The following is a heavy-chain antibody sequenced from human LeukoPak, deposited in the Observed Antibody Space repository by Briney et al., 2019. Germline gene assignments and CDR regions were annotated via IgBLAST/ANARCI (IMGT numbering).Heavy chain of an antibody. V-gene: IGHV4-61*08. J-gene: IGHJ4*02. CDR2: IYYTGST. Sequence: SETLSLTCTVSGVSVASGGYYWSWIRQHPGKGLEWIGYIYYTGSTYYNPSLKSRVTISVDTSKNQFSLKLSSVTAADTAVYYCARHFHLDCSSTSCYNYYFDYWGQGTLVTVSS. CDR3: ARHFHLDCSSTSCYNYYFDY. CDR1: GVSVASGGYY. D-gene: IGHD2-2*02.